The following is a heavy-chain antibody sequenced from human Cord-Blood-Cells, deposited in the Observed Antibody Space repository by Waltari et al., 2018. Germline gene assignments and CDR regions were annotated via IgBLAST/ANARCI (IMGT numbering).Heavy chain of an antibody. CDR2: SKPNSGGT. CDR3: ARGVRGQQLPYWYFDL. D-gene: IGHD1-1*01. J-gene: IGHJ2*01. V-gene: IGHV1-2*02. CDR1: GYTFTGYY. Sequence: QVQLVQSGAEVKKPGASVKVSCKASGYTFTGYYMHWVRQAPGQGLEWMGWSKPNSGGTKYAQEFQGRVTMTRETSVSTAYMELSRLRSGDTAVYYCARGVRGQQLPYWYFDLWGRGTLVTVSS.